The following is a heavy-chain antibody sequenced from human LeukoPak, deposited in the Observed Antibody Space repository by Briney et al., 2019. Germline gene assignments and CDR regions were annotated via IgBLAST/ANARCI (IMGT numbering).Heavy chain of an antibody. J-gene: IGHJ6*02. D-gene: IGHD3-10*01. Sequence: ASVKVSCKASGYTFTSYGISWVRQAPGQGLEWMGWISAYNGNTNYAQKLQGRVTMTTDTSTSTAYMELRSLRSDDTAVYYCARDPTQIPRGALFGGRYYYYGMDDWGQGTTVTVSS. V-gene: IGHV1-18*01. CDR3: ARDPTQIPRGALFGGRYYYYGMDD. CDR1: GYTFTSYG. CDR2: ISAYNGNT.